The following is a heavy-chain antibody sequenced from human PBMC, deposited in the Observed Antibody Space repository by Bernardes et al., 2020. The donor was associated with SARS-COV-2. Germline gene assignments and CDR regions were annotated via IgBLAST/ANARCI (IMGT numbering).Heavy chain of an antibody. CDR1: GYTFTSYG. D-gene: IGHD3-22*01. V-gene: IGHV1-18*04. CDR3: ARDEGRGYDSSGYSRFDY. J-gene: IGHJ4*02. CDR2: ISGYNGKT. Sequence: AARKDFCKASGYTFTSYGISWVRQAPGQGLEWMGWISGYNGKTNYAQKVQGRVTMTTDTSTSTAYMELRSLRSNDTAVFYCARDEGRGYDSSGYSRFDYWGQGTLVTVSS.